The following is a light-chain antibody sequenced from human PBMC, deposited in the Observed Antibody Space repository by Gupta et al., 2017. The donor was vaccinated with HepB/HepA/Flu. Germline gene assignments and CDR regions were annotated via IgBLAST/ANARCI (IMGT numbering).Light chain of an antibody. J-gene: IGKJ1*01. V-gene: IGKV2-30*02. CDR1: QSLVHTDGNIF. CDR3: MQCKFLRS. Sequence: EVVMTQSPLSLPVTLGQSASISCKSSQSLVHTDGNIFLNWFHQRPGQSPRRLIYKVSNRDSGVPDRFSGSGSDTDFTLNSSRVEAEDVGVYYCMQCKFLRSFGQGTKLEI. CDR2: KVS.